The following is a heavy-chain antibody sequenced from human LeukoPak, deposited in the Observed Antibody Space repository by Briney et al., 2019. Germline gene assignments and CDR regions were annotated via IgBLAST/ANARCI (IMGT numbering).Heavy chain of an antibody. CDR3: ARGRLPSYYYYYYGMDV. CDR1: GGSFSGYY. Sequence: SETLSLTCAVYGGSFSGYYWRWIRQPPGKGLEWIGEINHSGSTNYNPSLKSRVTISVDTSKNQFSLKLSSVTAADTAVYYCARGRLPSYYYYYYGMDVWGQGTTVTVSS. CDR2: INHSGST. D-gene: IGHD2-15*01. V-gene: IGHV4-34*01. J-gene: IGHJ6*02.